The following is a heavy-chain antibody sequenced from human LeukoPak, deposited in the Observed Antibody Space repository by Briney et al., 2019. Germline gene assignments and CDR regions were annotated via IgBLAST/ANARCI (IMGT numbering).Heavy chain of an antibody. CDR2: MNPNSGNT. V-gene: IGHV1-8*02. CDR1: GYTFTGYY. D-gene: IGHD2-2*01. Sequence: ASVKVSCKASGYTFTGYYMHWVRQATGQGLEWMGWMNPNSGNTGYAQKFQGRVTMTRNTSISTAYMELSSLRSEDTAVYYCARDCSSTSCYYYYMDVWGKGTTVTVSS. CDR3: ARDCSSTSCYYYYMDV. J-gene: IGHJ6*03.